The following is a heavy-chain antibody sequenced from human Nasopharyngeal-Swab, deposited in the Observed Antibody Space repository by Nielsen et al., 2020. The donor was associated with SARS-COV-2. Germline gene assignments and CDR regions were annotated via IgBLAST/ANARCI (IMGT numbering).Heavy chain of an antibody. CDR2: IYHGEYT. CDR1: GGTNIIRQW. V-gene: IGHV4/OR15-8*02. D-gene: IGHD2-2*01. CDR3: ATRDPQPV. J-gene: IGHJ4*02. Sequence: ETLPLTCVGSGGTNIIRQWWTWVRQPRGKGLEWIGEIYHGEYTNYNPSLKSRVTISADKSNNQFSLDLTSVTAADTAVYYCATRDPQPVWGQGTLVTVSS.